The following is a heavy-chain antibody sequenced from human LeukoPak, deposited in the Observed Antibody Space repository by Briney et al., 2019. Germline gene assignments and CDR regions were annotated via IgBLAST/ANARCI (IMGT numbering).Heavy chain of an antibody. CDR3: ARDARSITIFGVVRYYYGMDV. V-gene: IGHV4-4*02. J-gene: IGHJ6*02. D-gene: IGHD3-3*01. CDR2: IYHSGST. CDR1: GGSISSSNW. Sequence: SETLSLTCAVSGGSISSSNWWSSVRQPPGKGLEWIGEIYHSGSTNYNPSLKSRVTISVDKSKNQFSLKLSSVTAADTAVYYCARDARSITIFGVVRYYYGMDVWGQGTTVTVSS.